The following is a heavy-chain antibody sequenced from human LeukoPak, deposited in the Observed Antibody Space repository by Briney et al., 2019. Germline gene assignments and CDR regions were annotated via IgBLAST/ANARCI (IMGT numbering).Heavy chain of an antibody. Sequence: GGSLRLPCAASGFTFSSYWMHWVRHAPGKGLVWASRINSDGSSTSYADSVKGRFTISRDNAKNTLYLQMNSLRAEDTAVYYCARDRGYYSAFDIWGQGTMVTVSS. CDR1: GFTFSSYW. CDR2: INSDGSST. D-gene: IGHD2-15*01. CDR3: ARDRGYYSAFDI. V-gene: IGHV3-74*01. J-gene: IGHJ3*02.